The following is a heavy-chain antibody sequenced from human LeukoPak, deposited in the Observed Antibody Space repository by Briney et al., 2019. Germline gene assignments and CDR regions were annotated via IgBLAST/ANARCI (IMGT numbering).Heavy chain of an antibody. CDR3: ARDGPSGRLDY. D-gene: IGHD3-3*01. Sequence: GGSLRLSCAASGFTFSSYSMNWVRQAPGRGLEWVSSISSSSSYIYYADSVKGRFTISRDNAKNSLYLQMNSLRAEDTAVYYCARDGPSGRLDYWGQGTLVTVSS. V-gene: IGHV3-21*01. J-gene: IGHJ4*02. CDR2: ISSSSSYI. CDR1: GFTFSSYS.